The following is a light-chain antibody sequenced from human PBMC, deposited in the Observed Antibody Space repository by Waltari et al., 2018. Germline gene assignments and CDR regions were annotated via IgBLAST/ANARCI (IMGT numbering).Light chain of an antibody. CDR2: GAS. CDR1: QSVSSTY. V-gene: IGKV3-20*01. Sequence: EIVLTQSPGTLSLSPGEKATLSGRASQSVSSTYLAWYQQKPGQAPRLLIYGASSRATGIPDRFSGGGSGTDFTLTISRLEPEDFAVYYCQQYGPSLFTFGPGTKVDIK. CDR3: QQYGPSLFT. J-gene: IGKJ3*01.